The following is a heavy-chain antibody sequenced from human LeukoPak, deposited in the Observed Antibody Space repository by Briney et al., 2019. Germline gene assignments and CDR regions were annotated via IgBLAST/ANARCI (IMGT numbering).Heavy chain of an antibody. V-gene: IGHV4-31*03. D-gene: IGHD6-13*01. J-gene: IGHJ4*02. CDR2: IYYSGST. CDR1: GGSISSGGYY. Sequence: KPSETLSLTCTVSGGSISSGGYYCSWIRQHPGKGLEWIGYIYYSGSTYYNPSLKSRVTISVDTSKNHFSLKLSSVTAADTAVYYCAREPSSSWYLDYWGQGTLVTVSS. CDR3: AREPSSSWYLDY.